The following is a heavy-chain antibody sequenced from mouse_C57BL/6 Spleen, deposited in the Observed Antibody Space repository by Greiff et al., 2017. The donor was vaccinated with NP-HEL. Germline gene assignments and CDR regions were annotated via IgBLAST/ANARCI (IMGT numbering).Heavy chain of an antibody. V-gene: IGHV5-9-1*02. CDR1: GFTFSSYA. Sequence: EVMLVESGEGLVKPGGSLKLSCAASGFTFSSYAMSWVRQTPEKRLEWVAYISSGGDYIYYADTVKGRFTISRDNARNTLYLQMSSLKSEDTAMYYCTRGGSSRTWFAYWGQGTLVTVSA. CDR2: ISSGGDYI. J-gene: IGHJ3*01. CDR3: TRGGSSRTWFAY. D-gene: IGHD1-1*01.